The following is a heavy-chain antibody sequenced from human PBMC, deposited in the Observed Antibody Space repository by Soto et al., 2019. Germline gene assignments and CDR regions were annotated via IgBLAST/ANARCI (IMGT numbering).Heavy chain of an antibody. CDR3: ARDPWLAGAFDL. CDR2: LSYAGGT. Sequence: PGGSLRLSCAASGFTLSTYDMHWVRQATGKGLEWVAALSYAGGTYYPGSVKGRFTVSRESAKNYSYRQINSLTDWESAVDYCARDPWLAGAFDLWGQGTMVTVSS. CDR1: GFTLSTYD. V-gene: IGHV3-13*01. D-gene: IGHD6-19*01. J-gene: IGHJ3*01.